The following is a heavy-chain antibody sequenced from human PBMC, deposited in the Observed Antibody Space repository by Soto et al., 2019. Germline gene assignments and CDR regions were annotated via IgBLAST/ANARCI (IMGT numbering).Heavy chain of an antibody. V-gene: IGHV3-30-3*01. CDR3: ARALLKSKRGGLGYDYGMDV. CDR1: GFNFISYA. Sequence: QVQLVESGGGVVQPGRSLRLSCADSGFNFISYAFHWVRQAPGKGLEWLAAILFDGDITYYRDSVKGRFTISKENSKNTVFLQMNGLRGEDTAVYFCARALLKSKRGGLGYDYGMDVWGQGTTVTVSS. CDR2: ILFDGDIT. J-gene: IGHJ6*02. D-gene: IGHD5-12*01.